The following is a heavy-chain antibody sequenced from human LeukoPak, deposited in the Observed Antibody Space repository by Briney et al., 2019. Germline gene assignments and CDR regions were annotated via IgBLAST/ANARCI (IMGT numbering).Heavy chain of an antibody. V-gene: IGHV1-18*04. CDR3: ARDFHTYYDILTGYYDAFDI. CDR2: IIPIFGTA. J-gene: IGHJ3*02. Sequence: ASVKVSCKASGYTFTGYYMHWVRQAPGQGLEWMGGIIPIFGTANYAQKLQGRVTMTTDTSTSTAYMELRSLRSDDTAVYYCARDFHTYYDILTGYYDAFDIWGQGTMVTVSS. D-gene: IGHD3-9*01. CDR1: GYTFTGYY.